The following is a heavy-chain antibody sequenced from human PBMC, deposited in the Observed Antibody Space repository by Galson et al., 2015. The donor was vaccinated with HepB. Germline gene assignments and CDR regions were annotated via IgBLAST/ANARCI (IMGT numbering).Heavy chain of an antibody. CDR2: INPNSGGT. D-gene: IGHD1-26*01. Sequence: SVKVSCKASGYTFTGYYMHWVRQAPGQGLEWMGWINPNSGGTNYAQKFQGRVTMTRDTSISTAYMELSRLRSDDTAVYYCARDSGVSGSYYGQYYFDYWGQGTLVTVSP. CDR1: GYTFTGYY. J-gene: IGHJ4*02. V-gene: IGHV1-2*02. CDR3: ARDSGVSGSYYGQYYFDY.